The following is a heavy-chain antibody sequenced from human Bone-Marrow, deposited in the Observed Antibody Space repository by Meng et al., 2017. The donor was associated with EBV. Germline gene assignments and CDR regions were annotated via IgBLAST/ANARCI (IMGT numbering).Heavy chain of an antibody. CDR1: VGSISSSNYC. V-gene: IGHV4-39*01. CDR3: ARHGGITYSNGWYYFDP. Sequence: LQRRGRGPGLWSPPGTLSLPCTASVGSISSSNYCWGWIRQPPGKGLEWIGSIYYSGITYHNPSLTGRVTISVDTSKNQFSLRLNSVTAADTAVYYCARHGGITYSNGWYYFDPWGQGTLVTVSS. J-gene: IGHJ5*02. D-gene: IGHD6-19*01. CDR2: IYYSGIT.